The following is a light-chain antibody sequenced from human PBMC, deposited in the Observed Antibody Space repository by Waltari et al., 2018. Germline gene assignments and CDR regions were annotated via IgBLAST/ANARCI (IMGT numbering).Light chain of an antibody. J-gene: IGKJ1*01. CDR2: KAS. CDR3: QQYRSFWT. CDR1: QSISNW. V-gene: IGKV1-5*03. Sequence: DIQMTQSPSTLSASVGDRVTITCRASQSISNWLAWYQQKPGKAPKLLIYKASSLQIGAPSRCSGSGSGTEFTLTISSLQPDDFATYYCQQYRSFWTFGQGTKVEVK.